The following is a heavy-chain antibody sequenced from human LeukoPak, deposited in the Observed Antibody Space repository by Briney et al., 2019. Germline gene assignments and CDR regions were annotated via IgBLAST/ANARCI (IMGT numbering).Heavy chain of an antibody. J-gene: IGHJ4*02. CDR1: GFTFSNYW. CDR3: AKDTAYSSSWYEATFDY. CDR2: INTDGSTT. V-gene: IGHV3-74*01. Sequence: QSGGSLRLSCAASGFTFSNYWMHWVRQAPGKGLVWVSRINTDGSTTSYVDSVKGRFTISRDNAKNSLYLQMNSLRAEDTALYYCAKDTAYSSSWYEATFDYWGQGTLVTVSS. D-gene: IGHD6-13*01.